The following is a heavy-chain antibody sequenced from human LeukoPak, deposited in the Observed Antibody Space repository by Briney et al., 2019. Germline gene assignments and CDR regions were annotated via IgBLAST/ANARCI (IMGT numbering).Heavy chain of an antibody. CDR1: GGSFSGYY. CDR3: ARVGRDKGKDY. Sequence: SETLSLTRAVYGGSFSGYYWSWIRQPPGKGLEWIGEINHSGGTNYNPSLKSRVTISVDTSKNQFSLKLSSVTAADTAVYYCARVGRDKGKDYWGQGTLVTVSS. V-gene: IGHV4-34*01. D-gene: IGHD3/OR15-3a*01. CDR2: INHSGGT. J-gene: IGHJ4*02.